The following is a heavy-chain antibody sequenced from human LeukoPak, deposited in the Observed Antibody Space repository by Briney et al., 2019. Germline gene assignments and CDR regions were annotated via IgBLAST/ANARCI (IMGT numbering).Heavy chain of an antibody. CDR1: GYTFTSYD. J-gene: IGHJ5*02. D-gene: IGHD1-1*01. CDR3: ARGVQGPLGDWFDP. Sequence: ASVKVSCKASGYTFTSYDINWERQATGQGLEWMGWMNPNSGNTGYAQKFQGRVTMTRNTSISTAYMELSSLRSEDTAVYYCARGVQGPLGDWFDPWGQGTLVTVSS. V-gene: IGHV1-8*01. CDR2: MNPNSGNT.